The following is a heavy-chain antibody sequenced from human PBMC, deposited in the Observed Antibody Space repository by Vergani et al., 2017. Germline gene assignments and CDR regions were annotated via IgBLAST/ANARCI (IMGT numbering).Heavy chain of an antibody. V-gene: IGHV4-34*01. CDR3: ARGTKDIVVVPAARFVPGWFDP. J-gene: IGHJ5*02. Sequence: QVQLQQWGAGLLKPSETLSLTCAVYGGSFSGYYWSWIRQPPGKGLEWIGEINHSGSTNYNPSLKSRVTISVDTSKNQFALKLSSVTAADTAVYYGARGTKDIVVVPAARFVPGWFDPWGQGTLVTVSS. CDR1: GGSFSGYY. CDR2: INHSGST. D-gene: IGHD2-2*01.